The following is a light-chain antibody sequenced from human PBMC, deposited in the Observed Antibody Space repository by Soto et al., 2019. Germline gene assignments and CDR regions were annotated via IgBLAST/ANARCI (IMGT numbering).Light chain of an antibody. CDR3: SSYAGSNNFYV. V-gene: IGLV2-14*01. Sequence: QSALTQPASVSGSLGQSITISCTGTTRDIAGYNYISWYQQLPGKAPKLMIYQVTIRPSGISNRFSGSKSGNTASLTISGLQAEDEADYYCSSYAGSNNFYVFGTGTKLTVL. CDR1: TRDIAGYNY. J-gene: IGLJ1*01. CDR2: QVT.